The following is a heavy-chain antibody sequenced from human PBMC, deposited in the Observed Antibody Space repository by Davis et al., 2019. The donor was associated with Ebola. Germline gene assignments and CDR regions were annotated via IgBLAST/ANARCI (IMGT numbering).Heavy chain of an antibody. J-gene: IGHJ6*02. Sequence: GGSLRLSCAASGFTVSSNYMSWIRQAPGKGLEWVSVIYSGGSTYYADSVQGRFTISRDNSKNTLSLQMNSLRAEDTAAYFCAKNFRNFVTGYYYYNMDVWGQGTTVTVSS. CDR3: AKNFRNFVTGYYYYNMDV. V-gene: IGHV3-53*01. CDR1: GFTVSSNY. CDR2: IYSGGST. D-gene: IGHD2-2*03.